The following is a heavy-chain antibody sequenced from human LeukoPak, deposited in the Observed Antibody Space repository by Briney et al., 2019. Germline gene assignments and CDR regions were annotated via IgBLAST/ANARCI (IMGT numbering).Heavy chain of an antibody. Sequence: SQTLSLTCSVSGGSISSGTYHWSWIRQPAGKGLEWIGRIYTSGSTNYNPSLKSRVSISVDTSKNQFSLKVSSVTAADTAVYYCAREFDSWGQGTLVTVSS. V-gene: IGHV4-61*02. CDR3: AREFDS. CDR1: GGSISSGTYH. CDR2: IYTSGST. J-gene: IGHJ5*01.